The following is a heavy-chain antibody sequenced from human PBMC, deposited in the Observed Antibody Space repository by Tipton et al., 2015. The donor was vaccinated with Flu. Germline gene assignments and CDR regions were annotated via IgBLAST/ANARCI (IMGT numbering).Heavy chain of an antibody. CDR3: ARHRYSSSSLDSYYYYGMDV. Sequence: LRLSCTVSGGSISSYYWSWTRQPPGKGLEWIGYIYYSGSTNYNPSLKSRVTISVDTSKNQFSLKLSSVTAADTAVYYCARHRYSSSSLDSYYYYGMDVWGQGTTVTVSS. V-gene: IGHV4-59*08. J-gene: IGHJ6*02. D-gene: IGHD6-6*01. CDR1: GGSISSYY. CDR2: IYYSGST.